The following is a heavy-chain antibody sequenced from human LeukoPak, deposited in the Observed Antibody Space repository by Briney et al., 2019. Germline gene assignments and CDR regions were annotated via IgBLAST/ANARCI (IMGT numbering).Heavy chain of an antibody. CDR3: ARTSSWDYYYGMDV. V-gene: IGHV4-4*07. Sequence: SETLSLTCTVSGSSISSYYWSWIRQPAGKGLEWIGRIYTSGSTNYNPPLKSRVTMSVDTSKNQFSLKLSSVTAADTAVYYCARTSSWDYYYGMDVWGQGTTVTVSS. CDR1: GSSISSYY. J-gene: IGHJ6*02. CDR2: IYTSGST. D-gene: IGHD6-13*01.